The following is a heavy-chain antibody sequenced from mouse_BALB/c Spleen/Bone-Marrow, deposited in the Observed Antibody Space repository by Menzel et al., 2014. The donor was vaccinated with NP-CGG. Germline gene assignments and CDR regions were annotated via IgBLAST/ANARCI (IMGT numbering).Heavy chain of an antibody. J-gene: IGHJ2*01. CDR1: GFTFSSYA. CDR2: ISSGGSYT. D-gene: IGHD1-1*01. CDR3: ARQLLRYYFDY. V-gene: IGHV5-9-3*01. Sequence: EVQGVESGGGLVKPGGSLKLSCAASGFTFSSYAMSWVRQTPEKRLEWVATISSGGSYTYYPDSVKGRFTTSRDNAKNTLYLQMSSLRSEDTAMYYCARQLLRYYFDYWGQGTTLTVSS.